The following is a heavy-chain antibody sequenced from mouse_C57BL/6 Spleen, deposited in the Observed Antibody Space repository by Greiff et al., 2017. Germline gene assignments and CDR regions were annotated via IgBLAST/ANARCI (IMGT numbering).Heavy chain of an antibody. Sequence: EVKVVESGGGLVKPGGSLKLSCAASGFTFSDYGMHWVRQAPEKGLEWVAYISSGSSTIYYADTVKGRFTISRDNAKNTLFLQMNSLRSEDTAMYYCARNYYGRGYYFDYWGQGTTLTVSS. CDR1: GFTFSDYG. CDR2: ISSGSSTI. D-gene: IGHD1-1*01. J-gene: IGHJ2*01. V-gene: IGHV5-17*01. CDR3: ARNYYGRGYYFDY.